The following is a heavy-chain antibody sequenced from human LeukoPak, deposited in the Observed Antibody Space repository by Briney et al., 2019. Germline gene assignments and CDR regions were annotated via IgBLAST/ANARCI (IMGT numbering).Heavy chain of an antibody. V-gene: IGHV4-38-2*02. D-gene: IGHD3-10*01. CDR2: VYYSGNT. CDR3: ARGSRRFDP. Sequence: SETLSLTCTVSGYSISSGYYWGWIRQPPGNGLECIGSVYYSGNTYYNPSLKSRVTISVDTSKNQFSLKLSSMTAADTAVYYCARGSRRFDPWGQGTLVTVSS. CDR1: GYSISSGYY. J-gene: IGHJ5*02.